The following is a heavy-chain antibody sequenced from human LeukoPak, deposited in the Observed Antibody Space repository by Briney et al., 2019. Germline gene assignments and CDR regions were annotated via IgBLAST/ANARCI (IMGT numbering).Heavy chain of an antibody. CDR3: ARDPSPRTSYYYYYMDV. D-gene: IGHD2-2*01. CDR1: GFTFSDYY. V-gene: IGHV3-30-3*01. CDR2: ISYDGSNK. J-gene: IGHJ6*03. Sequence: AGGSLRLSCAASGFTFSDYYMSWIRQAPGKGLEWVAVISYDGSNKYYADSVKGRFTISRDNSKNTLYLQMNSLRAEDTAVYYCARDPSPRTSYYYYYMDVWGKGTTVTVSS.